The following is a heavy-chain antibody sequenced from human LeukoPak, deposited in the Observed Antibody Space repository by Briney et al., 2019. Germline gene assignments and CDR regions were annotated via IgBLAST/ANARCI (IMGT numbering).Heavy chain of an antibody. V-gene: IGHV3-66*02. CDR3: AKRTRIAAAGEALDP. CDR1: GFTVSINS. CDR2: IYSGGNT. D-gene: IGHD6-13*01. J-gene: IGHJ5*02. Sequence: GGSLRLSCTVSGFTVSINSMSWVRQAPGKGLEWVSFIYSGGNTHYSDSVKGRFTISRDNSKNTLYLQMNSLRAEDTAVYYCAKRTRIAAAGEALDPWGQGTLVTVSS.